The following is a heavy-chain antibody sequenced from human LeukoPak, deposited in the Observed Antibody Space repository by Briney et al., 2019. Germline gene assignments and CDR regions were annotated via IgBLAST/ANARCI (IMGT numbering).Heavy chain of an antibody. V-gene: IGHV4-34*01. Sequence: SETLSLTCAVYGGSFSGYYWSWIRQPPGKGLEWIGEINHSGSTNYNPSLKSRVTISVDTSKNQFSLKLSSVTAADTAVYYCARSLTYYYGSGSYRYWGQGTLVTVSS. D-gene: IGHD3-10*01. J-gene: IGHJ4*02. CDR3: ARSLTYYYGSGSYRY. CDR1: GGSFSGYY. CDR2: INHSGST.